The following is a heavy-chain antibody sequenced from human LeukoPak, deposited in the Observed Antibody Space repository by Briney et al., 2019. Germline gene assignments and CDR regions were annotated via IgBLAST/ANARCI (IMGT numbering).Heavy chain of an antibody. V-gene: IGHV4-39*01. Sequence: PSETLSLTCTVSGGSISSSSYYWGWIRQPPGKGLEWIGSIYYSGSTYYNPSLKSRVTISVDTSKNQFSLKLSSVTAADTAVYYCASGPFRYYDILTGFLYYMDVWGKGTTVTVSS. CDR2: IYYSGST. J-gene: IGHJ6*03. CDR3: ASGPFRYYDILTGFLYYMDV. D-gene: IGHD3-9*01. CDR1: GGSISSSSYY.